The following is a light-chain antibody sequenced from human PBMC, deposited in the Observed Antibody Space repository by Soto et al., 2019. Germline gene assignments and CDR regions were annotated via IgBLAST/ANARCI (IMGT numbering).Light chain of an antibody. J-gene: IGLJ2*01. V-gene: IGLV2-14*01. CDR1: SSDVGGYNY. CDR3: SSYTRSSTVI. CDR2: GVN. Sequence: QSVLTQPASVSGSPGQSITISCTGTSSDVGGYNYVSWYQQHPGKAPKLLIHGVNNRPSGVSNRFSGSKSGNTASLTISGLQAEDEADYYCSSYTRSSTVIFGGGTKVTV.